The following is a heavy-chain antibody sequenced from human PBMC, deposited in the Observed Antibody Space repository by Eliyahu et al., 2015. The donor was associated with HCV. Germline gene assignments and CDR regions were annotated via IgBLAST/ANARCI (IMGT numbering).Heavy chain of an antibody. V-gene: IGHV3-23*01. CDR2: ISNSGDNT. J-gene: IGHJ4*02. CDR3: VPDRTTLDY. Sequence: EVQLLESGGGLVQPGGSLRLSCAAXGFTFSTXAMSWVRQAPGKGLDWVSSISNSGDNTYYADSVKGRFTISRDNSRDTLYLQMNSLRVEDTAVYYCVPDRTTLDYWGQGTLVTVSS. D-gene: IGHD1/OR15-1a*01. CDR1: GFTFSTXA.